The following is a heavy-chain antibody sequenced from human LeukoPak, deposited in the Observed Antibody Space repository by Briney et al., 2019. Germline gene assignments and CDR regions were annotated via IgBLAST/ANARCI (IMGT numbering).Heavy chain of an antibody. CDR3: ARDSDSSWYGY. CDR2: ISSSSSTI. Sequence: QPGGSLRFSCAASGFTFSSYWMSWVRQAPGKGLEWVSYISSSSSTIYYADSVKGRFTISRDNAKNSLYLQMNSLRAEDTAVYYCARDSDSSWYGYWGQGTLVTVSS. J-gene: IGHJ4*02. D-gene: IGHD6-13*01. V-gene: IGHV3-48*01. CDR1: GFTFSSYW.